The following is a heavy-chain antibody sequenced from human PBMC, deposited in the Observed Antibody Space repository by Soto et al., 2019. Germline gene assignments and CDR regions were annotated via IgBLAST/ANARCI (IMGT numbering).Heavy chain of an antibody. CDR3: ARDLAVGLVDY. V-gene: IGHV1-18*01. J-gene: IGHJ4*02. D-gene: IGHD6-19*01. Sequence: QVQLVQSGAEVKKPGASVKVSCKASGYTFTSYGISWVRQAPGQGLEWMGWISAYNGNTKYAQKLQGRVTMTTDTSTRTVYMEVRSLRSDDTAVYYCARDLAVGLVDYWGQGTLVTVSS. CDR1: GYTFTSYG. CDR2: ISAYNGNT.